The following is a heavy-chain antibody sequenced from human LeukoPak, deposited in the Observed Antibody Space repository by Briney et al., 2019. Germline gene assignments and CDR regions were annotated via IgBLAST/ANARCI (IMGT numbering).Heavy chain of an antibody. Sequence: GGSLRLSCTASGFTFTNYAMTWVRQAPGKGLEWVSGISWNSGSIGYADSVKGRFTISRDNAKNSLYLQMNSLRAEDTALYYCAKDEGFDPWGQGTLVTVSS. J-gene: IGHJ5*02. CDR3: AKDEGFDP. V-gene: IGHV3-9*01. CDR1: GFTFTNYA. CDR2: ISWNSGSI.